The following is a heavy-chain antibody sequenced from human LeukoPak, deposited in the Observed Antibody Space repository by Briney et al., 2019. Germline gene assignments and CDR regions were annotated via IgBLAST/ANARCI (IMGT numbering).Heavy chain of an antibody. V-gene: IGHV4-39*07. CDR3: ARGPNILDY. Sequence: SETLSLTCTVSGGSISSSSYYWGWIRQPPGKGLEWIGSIYYSGSTYYNPSLKSRVTISVDTSKNQFSLKLSSVTAADTAVYYCARGPNILDYWGQGTLVTVSS. CDR1: GGSISSSSYY. D-gene: IGHD2/OR15-2a*01. J-gene: IGHJ4*02. CDR2: IYYSGST.